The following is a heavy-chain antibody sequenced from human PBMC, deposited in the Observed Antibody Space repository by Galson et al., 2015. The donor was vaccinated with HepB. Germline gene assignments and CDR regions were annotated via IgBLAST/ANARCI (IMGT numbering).Heavy chain of an antibody. J-gene: IGHJ6*02. CDR2: ISSSSRTI. D-gene: IGHD2-15*01. CDR1: GFTFSSYS. Sequence: SLRLSCAASGFTFSSYSMNWVRQAPGKGPEWVSYISSSSRTIYYADSVRGRFTISRDNAKNSLYLQMYSLRAEDTAVYYCARVVLIGYCTGGSCLGAMDVWGQGTTVIVSS. CDR3: ARVVLIGYCTGGSCLGAMDV. V-gene: IGHV3-48*01.